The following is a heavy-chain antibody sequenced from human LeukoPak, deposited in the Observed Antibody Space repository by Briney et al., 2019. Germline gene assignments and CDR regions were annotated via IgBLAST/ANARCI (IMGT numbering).Heavy chain of an antibody. Sequence: ASVKVSCKASGYTFTGYYMHWVRQAPGQGLEWMGRINPNSGGTNYAQKFQGRATMTRDTSISTAYMELSRLRSDDTAVYYCARGPLGAYCSGGSCAGDYWGQGTLVTVSS. D-gene: IGHD2-15*01. CDR3: ARGPLGAYCSGGSCAGDY. CDR1: GYTFTGYY. J-gene: IGHJ4*02. V-gene: IGHV1-2*06. CDR2: INPNSGGT.